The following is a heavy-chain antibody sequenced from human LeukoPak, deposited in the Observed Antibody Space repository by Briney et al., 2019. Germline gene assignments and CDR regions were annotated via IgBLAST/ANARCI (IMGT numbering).Heavy chain of an antibody. D-gene: IGHD6-19*01. V-gene: IGHV4-59*08. CDR1: GGSISSYY. J-gene: IGHJ4*02. Sequence: SETLSLTCTVSGGSISSYYWSWIRQPPGKGLEWIGYIYYSGSTNYNPSLKSRVTISVDTSKNQFSLKLSSVTAADTAVYYCARHAGVNSGWYDYWGQGTLVTVSS. CDR2: IYYSGST. CDR3: ARHAGVNSGWYDY.